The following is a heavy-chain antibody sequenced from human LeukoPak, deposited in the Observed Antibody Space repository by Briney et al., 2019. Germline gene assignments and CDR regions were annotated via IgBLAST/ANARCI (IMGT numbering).Heavy chain of an antibody. CDR2: INPNSGGT. CDR3: AKGMTGAYGSGSIFDP. CDR1: GYTFTGYY. Sequence: ASVKVSCKASGYTFTGYYMHWVRQAPGQGLEWMGWINPNSGGTNYAQKFQGRVTMTRDTSISTAYMELSRLRSDDTAVYYCAKGMTGAYGSGSIFDPWGQGTLVTVSS. J-gene: IGHJ5*02. V-gene: IGHV1-2*02. D-gene: IGHD3-10*01.